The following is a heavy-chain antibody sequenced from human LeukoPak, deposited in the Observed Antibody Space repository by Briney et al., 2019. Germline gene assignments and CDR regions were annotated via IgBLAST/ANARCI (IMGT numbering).Heavy chain of an antibody. J-gene: IGHJ4*02. CDR2: IISSGTTI. CDR1: GFTFSDYY. CDR3: ARSPYCGGDCYAFDY. V-gene: IGHV3-11*04. D-gene: IGHD2-21*01. Sequence: PGGSLRLSCAASGFTFSDYYMSWIRQAPGKGLEWVSYIISSGTTIYYADSVKGRFTISRDNAKNSLYLQMNSLRAEDTAVYYCARSPYCGGDCYAFDYWGQGTLVTVSS.